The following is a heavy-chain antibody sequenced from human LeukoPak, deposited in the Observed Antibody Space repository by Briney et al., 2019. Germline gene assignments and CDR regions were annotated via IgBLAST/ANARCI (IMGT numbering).Heavy chain of an antibody. V-gene: IGHV3-30*18. CDR3: AKSYSSGWYYFDY. CDR2: MSYDGSNK. J-gene: IGHJ4*02. D-gene: IGHD6-19*01. Sequence: GGSLRLSCAASGFTFSSYGMHWVRQAPGKGLEWVAFMSYDGSNKYYADSVKGRFTISRDHSKNTLYLQMNSLRVEDTAVYYCAKSYSSGWYYFDYWGQGTLVTVSS. CDR1: GFTFSSYG.